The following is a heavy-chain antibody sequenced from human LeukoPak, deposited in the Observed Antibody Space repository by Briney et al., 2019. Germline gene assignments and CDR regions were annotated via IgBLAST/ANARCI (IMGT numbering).Heavy chain of an antibody. CDR1: GGTFSSYA. CDR3: ARDGVVAARMIYGMDV. D-gene: IGHD2-15*01. V-gene: IGHV1-69*04. Sequence: SVKVSCKASGGTFSSYAISWVRQAPGQGLEWMGRIIPILGIANYAQKFQGRVTITADKSTSTAHMELSSQRSEDTAVYYCARDGVVAARMIYGMDVWGQGTTVTVSS. CDR2: IIPILGIA. J-gene: IGHJ6*02.